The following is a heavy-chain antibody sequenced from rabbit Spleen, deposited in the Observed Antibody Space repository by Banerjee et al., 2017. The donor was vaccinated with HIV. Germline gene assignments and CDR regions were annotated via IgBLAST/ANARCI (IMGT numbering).Heavy chain of an antibody. CDR3: ARQPRYFGYGGYGYGEYDL. V-gene: IGHV1S45*01. J-gene: IGHJ4*01. CDR2: INVVTGKA. Sequence: QEQLEESGGGLVQPEGSLTLACTASGFSFSDKAVMCWVRQAPGKGLEWIACINVVTGKALYASWAKGRFTFSRTSSTTVTLQMTSLTAADTATYFCARQPRYFGYGGYGYGEYDLWGPGTLVTVS. D-gene: IGHD6-1*01. CDR1: GFSFSDKAV.